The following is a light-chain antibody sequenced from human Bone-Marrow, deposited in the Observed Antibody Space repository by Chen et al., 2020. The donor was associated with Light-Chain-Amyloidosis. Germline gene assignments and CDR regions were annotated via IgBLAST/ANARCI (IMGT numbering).Light chain of an antibody. J-gene: IGLJ2*01. CDR1: ALPTKY. CDR3: QSADSSGTYEVI. CDR2: RDT. V-gene: IGLV3-25*03. Sequence: YELPQPPSASVSPRQTARITCSGDALPTKYAYWYQQKPGQAPVLVIHRDTERPSGISERFSGSSSGTTATLTISGVQAEDEADYHCQSADSSGTYEVIFGGGTKLTVL.